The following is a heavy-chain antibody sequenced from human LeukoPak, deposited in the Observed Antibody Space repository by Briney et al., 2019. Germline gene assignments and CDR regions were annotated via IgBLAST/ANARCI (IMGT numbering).Heavy chain of an antibody. V-gene: IGHV3-21*01. CDR3: AGDQYYSDSSGYPYDI. J-gene: IGHJ3*02. Sequence: GGSLRLSCEASGFSFSIYNMNWVRLAPGKGLEWVSSISGSSSHVWYADSVKGRFTSSRDNAKNSLYLQMSSLRVEDTAVYYCAGDQYYSDSSGYPYDIWGQGTMVTVSS. D-gene: IGHD3-22*01. CDR1: GFSFSIYN. CDR2: ISGSSSHV.